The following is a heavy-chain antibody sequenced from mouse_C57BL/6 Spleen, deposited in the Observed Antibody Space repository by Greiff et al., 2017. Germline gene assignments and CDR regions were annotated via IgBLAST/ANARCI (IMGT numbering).Heavy chain of an antibody. V-gene: IGHV1-55*01. Sequence: VQLQQPGAELVKPGASVKMSCKASGYTFTSYWITWVKQRPGQGLEWIGDIYPGSGSTNYNEKFKSKAILTVDTSSSTAYMQLSSLTSEDSAVXYCARMGYYDYDEKTWYFDVWGTGTTVTVSS. CDR2: IYPGSGST. CDR1: GYTFTSYW. CDR3: ARMGYYDYDEKTWYFDV. J-gene: IGHJ1*03. D-gene: IGHD2-4*01.